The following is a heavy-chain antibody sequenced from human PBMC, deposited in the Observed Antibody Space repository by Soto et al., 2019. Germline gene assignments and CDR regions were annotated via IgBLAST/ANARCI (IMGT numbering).Heavy chain of an antibody. V-gene: IGHV1-2*02. CDR2: IDPKNGGT. D-gene: IGHD3-10*01. CDR3: GRDDYGIFPY. J-gene: IGHJ4*02. CDR1: GYSISAYY. Sequence: PSVKVSCKASGYSISAYYIHWVRQAPGQGLEWMGWIDPKNGGTVSAQKFQGRLTMTRDTSISTVYMDLSGLTSDDTALYYCGRDDYGIFPYWGQGSLV.